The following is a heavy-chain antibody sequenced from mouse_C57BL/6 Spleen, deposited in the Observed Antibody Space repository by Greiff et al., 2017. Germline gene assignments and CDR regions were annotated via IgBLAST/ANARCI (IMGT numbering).Heavy chain of an antibody. CDR2: ISSGSSTI. CDR1: GFTFSDYG. V-gene: IGHV5-17*01. Sequence: EVKVVESGGGLVKPGGSLKLSCAASGFTFSDYGMHWVRQAPEKGLEWVAYISSGSSTIYYADTVKGRFTISSDNAKNTLFLQMTSLRSEDTAMYYCARPVYGSSPWFAYWGQGTLVTVSA. D-gene: IGHD1-1*01. CDR3: ARPVYGSSPWFAY. J-gene: IGHJ3*01.